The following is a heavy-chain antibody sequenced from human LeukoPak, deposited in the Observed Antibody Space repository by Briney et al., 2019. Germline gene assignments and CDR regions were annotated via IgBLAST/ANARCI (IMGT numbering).Heavy chain of an antibody. Sequence: SVKVSFKASGGTFSSYAISWVRQAPGQGLEWMGGIIPIFGTANYAQKFQGRITITTDESTSTAYMELSSLRSEDTAVYYCARENLPSKGHSSSSGDYWGQGTLVTVSS. CDR2: IIPIFGTA. V-gene: IGHV1-69*05. CDR3: ARENLPSKGHSSSSGDY. CDR1: GGTFSSYA. J-gene: IGHJ4*02. D-gene: IGHD6-13*01.